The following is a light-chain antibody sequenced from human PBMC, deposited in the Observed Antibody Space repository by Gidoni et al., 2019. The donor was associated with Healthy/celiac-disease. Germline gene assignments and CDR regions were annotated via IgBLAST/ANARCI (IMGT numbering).Light chain of an antibody. CDR2: GAS. V-gene: IGKV3D-15*01. Sequence: EIVMTHSPATLSVSPGERATLSCRASQRVSNHLAWYQQKPGQAPRLLIYGASNRATGNPARFSGSGSGTEFTLTISSLQSEDFAVYYGQQYNNWPPYTFGQGTKLEIK. CDR3: QQYNNWPPYT. J-gene: IGKJ2*01. CDR1: QRVSNH.